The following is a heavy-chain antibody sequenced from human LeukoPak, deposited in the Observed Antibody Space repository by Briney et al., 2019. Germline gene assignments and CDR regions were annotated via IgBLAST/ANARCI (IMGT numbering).Heavy chain of an antibody. D-gene: IGHD4-23*01. Sequence: PGGSLRLSCAASGFTFSSYGMHWVRQAPGKGLEWVSAISGGGSSTYYADSVKGRFTITRDNSKNTLYLQMNSLRAEDTAVYYCAKETTTVVTPFMFYWGQGTLVTVSS. V-gene: IGHV3-23*01. J-gene: IGHJ4*02. CDR2: ISGGGSST. CDR3: AKETTTVVTPFMFY. CDR1: GFTFSSYG.